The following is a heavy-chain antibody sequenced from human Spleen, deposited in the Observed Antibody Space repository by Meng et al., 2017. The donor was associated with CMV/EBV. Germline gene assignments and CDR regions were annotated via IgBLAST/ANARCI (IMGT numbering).Heavy chain of an antibody. CDR2: INSNSGGT. CDR1: GYTFTGYY. J-gene: IGHJ4*02. Sequence: CKASGYTFTGYYMHWLRQAPGQGLEWMGRINSNSGGTNYAQKFQDRVTMTRDTSISTAYMELSRLTSDDTAVYYCARTRGYSYGLDYWGQGTLVTVSS. CDR3: ARTRGYSYGLDY. V-gene: IGHV1-2*06. D-gene: IGHD5-18*01.